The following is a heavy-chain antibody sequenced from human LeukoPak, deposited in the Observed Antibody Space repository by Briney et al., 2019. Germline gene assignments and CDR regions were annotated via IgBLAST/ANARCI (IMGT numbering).Heavy chain of an antibody. J-gene: IGHJ4*02. CDR1: GFTFSSYA. V-gene: IGHV3-23*01. Sequence: GGSLRLSCAASGFTFSSYAMSWVRQAPGKGLEWVSAISGSGGSTYYADSVKGRFTISRDNSKNTLYLQMHSLRAEDTAVYYCAKGRGYSYGPIGYWGQGTLVTVSS. CDR2: ISGSGGST. CDR3: AKGRGYSYGPIGY. D-gene: IGHD5-18*01.